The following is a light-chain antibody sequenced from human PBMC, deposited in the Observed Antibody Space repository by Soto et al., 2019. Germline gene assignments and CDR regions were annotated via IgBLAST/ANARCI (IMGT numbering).Light chain of an antibody. CDR2: GAS. Sequence: EIVLTQSPGTLSLSPGERATLSCRASQSVSSSDLAWYQQKPGRAPRLLIYGASSRATGIPDRFSGSGSGTDFTLTISRLEPEDFAVYYCQQYGSSPAYTFGQGTKLEIK. V-gene: IGKV3-20*01. CDR1: QSVSSSD. J-gene: IGKJ2*01. CDR3: QQYGSSPAYT.